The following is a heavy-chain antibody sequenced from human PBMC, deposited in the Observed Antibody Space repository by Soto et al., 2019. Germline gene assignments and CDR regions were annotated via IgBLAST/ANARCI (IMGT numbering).Heavy chain of an antibody. CDR3: ARRSGVTGNDMDV. CDR2: IYYSGST. Sequence: PSETLSLTCIVSGGSISSGSYYWGWIRQPPGKGLEWIGSIYYSGSTYYNPSLKSRVSISVDTSKNQFSLKLSSVTAADTAVYYCARRSGVTGNDMDVWGQGTTVTVSS. D-gene: IGHD2-21*02. CDR1: GGSISSGSYY. J-gene: IGHJ6*02. V-gene: IGHV4-39*01.